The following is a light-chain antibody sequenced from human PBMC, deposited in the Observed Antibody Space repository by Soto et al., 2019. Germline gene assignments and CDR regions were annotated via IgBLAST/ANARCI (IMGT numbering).Light chain of an antibody. CDR1: QSISVY. J-gene: IGKJ3*01. CDR2: GAS. CDR3: QQTFSTFWT. V-gene: IGKV1-39*01. Sequence: DIQMTQSPSSLSTSVGDRVTITCRASQSISVYLNWYQQKPGKVPKLLIHGASNLQSGVSSSFSGSGFGTDFTLTISNLQPEDFATYYCQQTFSTFWTFGPGTKLDIK.